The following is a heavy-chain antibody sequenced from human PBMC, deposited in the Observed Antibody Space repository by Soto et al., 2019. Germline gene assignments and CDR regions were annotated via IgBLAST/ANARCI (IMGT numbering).Heavy chain of an antibody. CDR3: SRDWGTPGRGSAVGDYYNYGMDG. CDR1: EFTFNTYW. J-gene: IGHJ6*02. Sequence: EVQLVESGGGLVQPGGSLRLSCLASEFTFNTYWMNWVRQAPGRGLEWVANIKDDGSEKNHVDSVKGRFTISRDNAKNSLEVQMNSLIGEATAVYFCSRDWGTPGRGSAVGDYYNYGMDGWRQGTTVTVSS. D-gene: IGHD6-19*01. V-gene: IGHV3-7*05. CDR2: IKDDGSEK.